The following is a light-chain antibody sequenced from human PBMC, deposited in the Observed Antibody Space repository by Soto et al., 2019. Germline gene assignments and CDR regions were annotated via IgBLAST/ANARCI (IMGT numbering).Light chain of an antibody. V-gene: IGKV3-15*01. CDR3: QQYNEWPWT. J-gene: IGKJ1*01. CDR2: GAS. CDR1: QSVSAN. Sequence: EIVMPQSPATLSVSPGERATLTCRASQSVSANLAWYQQRPVQAPRLLIYGASTRATGIPARFSGSGSGTEFTVAISSLQSEDFATYYCQQYNEWPWTFGRGTKVEIK.